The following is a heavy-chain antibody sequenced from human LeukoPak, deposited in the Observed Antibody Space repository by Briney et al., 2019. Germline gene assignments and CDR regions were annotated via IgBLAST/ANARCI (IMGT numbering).Heavy chain of an antibody. Sequence: ASVKGSCTASGYTFTSYYMHWVRQAPGPGLEWMGIINPSGGSTSYAQKFQGRVTMTRDTSTSTVYMELSSLRAEDTAVYYCAREGTGTTGWFDPWGRGTLVTVSS. J-gene: IGHJ5*02. CDR3: AREGTGTTGWFDP. CDR1: GYTFTSYY. V-gene: IGHV1-46*01. CDR2: INPSGGST. D-gene: IGHD1-1*01.